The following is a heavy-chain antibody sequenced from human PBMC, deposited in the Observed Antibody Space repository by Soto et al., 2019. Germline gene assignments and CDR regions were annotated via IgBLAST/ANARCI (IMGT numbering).Heavy chain of an antibody. V-gene: IGHV4-4*07. J-gene: IGHJ4*02. D-gene: IGHD3-16*01. CDR1: GGSMSDYF. CDR3: ARSLGSAAGWSFDV. Sequence: PSETLSLTCTVSGGSMSDYFWTWIRLPAGKRLEWIGRKSISGSTDYNPSLKGRASMSVDTSQNQFSLCLISVTAADTALYYCARSLGSAAGWSFDVWGQGILVTVSS. CDR2: KSISGST.